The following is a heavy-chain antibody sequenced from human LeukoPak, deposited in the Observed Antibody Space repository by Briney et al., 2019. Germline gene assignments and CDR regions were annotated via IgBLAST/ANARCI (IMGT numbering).Heavy chain of an antibody. CDR1: GYTFTSYD. CDR3: ARSHLTPRSLWWFDP. D-gene: IGHD2-21*01. J-gene: IGHJ5*02. Sequence: ASVKVSCKASGYTFTSYDINWVRQAPGQGLEWMGWISAYNGNTNYAQKLQGRVTMTTDTSTSTAYMELRSLRSDDTAVYYCARSHLTPRSLWWFDPWGQGTLVTVSS. CDR2: ISAYNGNT. V-gene: IGHV1-18*01.